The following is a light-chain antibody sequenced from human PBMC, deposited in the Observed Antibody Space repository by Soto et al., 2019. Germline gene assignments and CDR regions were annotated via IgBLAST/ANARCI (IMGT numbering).Light chain of an antibody. Sequence: EVVMPQCPAHLSVSPGERCTLSCMASQSVRSNLAWYQQKPGQSPRLLIYGASTRDTGIPARFSGSGSGTEFTLTISSLQSEDFAVYYCQQYNNGPPITFGQGTRLEIK. CDR3: QQYNNGPPIT. CDR2: GAS. V-gene: IGKV3-15*01. CDR1: QSVRSN. J-gene: IGKJ5*01.